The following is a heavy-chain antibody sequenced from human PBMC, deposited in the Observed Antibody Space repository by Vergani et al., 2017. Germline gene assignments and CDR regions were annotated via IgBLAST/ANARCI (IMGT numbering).Heavy chain of an antibody. V-gene: IGHV4-31*11. D-gene: IGHD3-3*01. CDR3: ARAPIWSTIFGVVIIRFAFYI. CDR1: GGSISSGGYY. J-gene: IGHJ3*02. CDR2: IYYSGST. Sequence: QVQLQESGPGLVKPSQTLSLTCAVSGGSISSGGYYWSWIRQHPGKGLEWIGYIYYSGSTYYNPSLKSRVTISVDTSKNQFSLKLSSVTAADTAVYYCARAPIWSTIFGVVIIRFAFYILDQGPMVTVS.